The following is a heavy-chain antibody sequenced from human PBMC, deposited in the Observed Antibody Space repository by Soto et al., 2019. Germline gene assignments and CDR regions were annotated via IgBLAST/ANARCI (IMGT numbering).Heavy chain of an antibody. V-gene: IGHV3-7*01. D-gene: IGHD6-19*01. CDR2: IKQDGSEK. CDR3: ARVQWLAYFDY. Sequence: EVQLVESGGGLVQPGGSLRLSCAASGFTFSSYWMSWVRQAPGKGLEWVANIKQDGSEKYYVDSVKGRFTISRDNAKNSPSLQMNSLRAEDTAVYYCARVQWLAYFDYWGQGTLVTVSS. CDR1: GFTFSSYW. J-gene: IGHJ4*02.